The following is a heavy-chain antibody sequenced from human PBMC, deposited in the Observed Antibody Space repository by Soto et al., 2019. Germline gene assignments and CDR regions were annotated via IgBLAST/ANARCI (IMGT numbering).Heavy chain of an antibody. Sequence: GGSLRLSCAASGFTFSSYAMSWVRQAPGKGLEWVSAISGSGGSTYYADSVKGRFTISRDNSKNMLYLQMNSLRAEDTAVYYCAKDPVHSSRSSADWFDPWGQGTLVTVSS. CDR2: ISGSGGST. J-gene: IGHJ5*02. V-gene: IGHV3-23*01. D-gene: IGHD6-13*01. CDR1: GFTFSSYA. CDR3: AKDPVHSSRSSADWFDP.